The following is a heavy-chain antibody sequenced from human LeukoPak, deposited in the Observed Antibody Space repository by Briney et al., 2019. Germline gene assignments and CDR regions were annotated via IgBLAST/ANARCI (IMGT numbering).Heavy chain of an antibody. CDR3: ARERIGYCSRTSCYLERYYYYMDV. CDR2: ISGSGVST. V-gene: IGHV3-23*01. D-gene: IGHD2-2*01. Sequence: GGSLRLSCAASGFTFRTSGMSWVRQAPGKGLEWVSAISGSGVSTYYADSVKGRFTISRDNAKNSLYLQMNSLRAEDTAVYYCARERIGYCSRTSCYLERYYYYMDVWGKGTTVTVSS. J-gene: IGHJ6*03. CDR1: GFTFRTSG.